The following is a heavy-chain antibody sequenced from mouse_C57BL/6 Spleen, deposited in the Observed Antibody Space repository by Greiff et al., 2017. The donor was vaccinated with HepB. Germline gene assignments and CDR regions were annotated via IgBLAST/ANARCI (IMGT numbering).Heavy chain of an antibody. D-gene: IGHD2-3*01. J-gene: IGHJ2*01. CDR3: ARRWLLREDYFDY. V-gene: IGHV1-18*01. Sequence: VQLQQSGPELVKPGASVKIPCKASGYTFTDYNMDWVKQSHGKSLEWIGDINPNNGGTIYNQKFKGKATLTVDKSSSTAYMELRSLTSEDTAVYYCARRWLLREDYFDYWGQGTTLTVSS. CDR2: INPNNGGT. CDR1: GYTFTDYN.